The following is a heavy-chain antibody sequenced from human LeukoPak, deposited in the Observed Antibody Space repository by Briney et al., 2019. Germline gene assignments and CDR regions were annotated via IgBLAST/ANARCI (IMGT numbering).Heavy chain of an antibody. CDR2: IYPGDSDT. D-gene: IGHD4-23*01. J-gene: IGHJ3*02. V-gene: IGHV5-51*01. CDR1: GYSFTSYW. CDR3: ARHYGGNPRVAFDI. Sequence: GGSLKITCKGSGYSFTSYWIGWVRQMPGKGLEGMGIIYPGDSDTRYSPSFQGQVPISAHKSISTDYLQWSSLKASDSAMYYCARHYGGNPRVAFDIWGQGTMVTVSS.